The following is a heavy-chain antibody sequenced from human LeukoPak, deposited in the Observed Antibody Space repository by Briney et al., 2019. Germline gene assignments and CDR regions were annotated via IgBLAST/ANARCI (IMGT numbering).Heavy chain of an antibody. CDR3: AQESPLITSPALP. D-gene: IGHD3-22*01. J-gene: IGHJ5*02. Sequence: SETLSLTCAVYGGSFSGYYWSWIRQPPGKGLEWIGEINHSGSTNYNPSLKSRVTISVDTSKNQFSLKLSSVTAADTAVYYCAQESPLITSPALPWGQGTLVTVSS. CDR1: GGSFSGYY. CDR2: INHSGST. V-gene: IGHV4-34*01.